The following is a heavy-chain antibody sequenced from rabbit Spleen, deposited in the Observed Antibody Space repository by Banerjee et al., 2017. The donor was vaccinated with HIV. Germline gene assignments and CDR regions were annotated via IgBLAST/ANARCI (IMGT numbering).Heavy chain of an antibody. Sequence: QSLEESGGGLVKPGASLKLSCKASGFDFSSYGVSWVRQAPGKGLEWIGYIDPIFGRKYYASWVNGRITISSHNAQNMLYLQLSSLTAADTATYFCVRDQAGYAGYGDGNLWGPGTLVTVS. CDR3: VRDQAGYAGYGDGNL. CDR2: IDPIFGRK. J-gene: IGHJ4*01. V-gene: IGHV1S7*01. D-gene: IGHD7-1*01. CDR1: GFDFSSYG.